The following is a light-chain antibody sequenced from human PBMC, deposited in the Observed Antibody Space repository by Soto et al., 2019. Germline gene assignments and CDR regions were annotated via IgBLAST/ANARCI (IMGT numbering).Light chain of an antibody. CDR2: GAS. CDR3: KQYGSSPET. Sequence: EIVLTQSPGTLSLSPGERATLSCRASQSVSSGSLAWYQQKPGQAPRLLIFGASSRAAGIPDRFSGSGSGTDFTLTISRLEPEDSAVYYCKQYGSSPETFGQGTNVEIK. V-gene: IGKV3-20*01. CDR1: QSVSSGS. J-gene: IGKJ1*01.